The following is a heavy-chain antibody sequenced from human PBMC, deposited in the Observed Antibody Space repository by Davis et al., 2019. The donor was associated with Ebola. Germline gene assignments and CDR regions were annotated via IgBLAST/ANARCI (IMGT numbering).Heavy chain of an antibody. CDR2: ISSSSSYI. D-gene: IGHD6-6*01. J-gene: IGHJ4*02. V-gene: IGHV3-21*05. Sequence: GGSLRLSCAASGFTFSSYEMNWVRQAPGKGLEWVSYISSSSSYIYYADSVKGRFTISRDNAKNSLYLQMNSLRAEDTAVYYCARDSLSIAARYFDYWGQGTLVTVSS. CDR3: ARDSLSIAARYFDY. CDR1: GFTFSSYE.